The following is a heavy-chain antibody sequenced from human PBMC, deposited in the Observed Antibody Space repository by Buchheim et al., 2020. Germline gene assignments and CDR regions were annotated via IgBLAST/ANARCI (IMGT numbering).Heavy chain of an antibody. D-gene: IGHD2-21*02. CDR3: ARYPALAYCGGDCYSTYSFDY. V-gene: IGHV4-31*03. Sequence: QVQLQESGPGLVKPSQTLSLTCTVSGGSISSGGYYWSWIRQHPEKGLEWIGYIYYSGSTYYNPSLTSRVTISVDTSKNQFSLKLSSVTAADTAVYYCARYPALAYCGGDCYSTYSFDYWGQGTL. J-gene: IGHJ4*02. CDR1: GGSISSGGYY. CDR2: IYYSGST.